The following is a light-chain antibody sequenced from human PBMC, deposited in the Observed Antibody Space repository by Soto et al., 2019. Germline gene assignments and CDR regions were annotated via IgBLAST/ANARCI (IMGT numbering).Light chain of an antibody. J-gene: IGKJ1*01. CDR1: QSVSSY. V-gene: IGKV3-11*01. Sequence: EIVLSQSPATLSLSPGERATLSCRASQSVSSYLAWYQHIPGQAPRLLIYDASKRATGIPARFSGSGSGTDFTLTISSLEREDFAVYYCQQRSNWPPTWTFGQGTKVEVK. CDR2: DAS. CDR3: QQRSNWPPTWT.